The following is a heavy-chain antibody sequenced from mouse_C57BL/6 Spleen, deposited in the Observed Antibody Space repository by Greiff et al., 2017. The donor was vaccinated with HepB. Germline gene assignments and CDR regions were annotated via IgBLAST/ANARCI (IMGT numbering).Heavy chain of an antibody. V-gene: IGHV5-16*01. Sequence: EVMLVESEGGLVQPGNSMKLSCTASGFTFSDYYMAWVRQVPEKGLEWVANINYDGSSTYYLDSLKSRFIISRDNAKNILYLQMSSLKSEDTATYYCARDRTGTFDYWGQGTTLTVSS. J-gene: IGHJ2*01. CDR2: INYDGSST. CDR3: ARDRTGTFDY. CDR1: GFTFSDYY. D-gene: IGHD4-1*01.